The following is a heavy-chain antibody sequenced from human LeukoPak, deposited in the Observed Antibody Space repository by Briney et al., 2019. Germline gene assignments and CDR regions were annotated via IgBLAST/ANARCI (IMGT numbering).Heavy chain of an antibody. J-gene: IGHJ5*02. CDR1: GFTFSSYA. CDR2: ISGSGGST. V-gene: IGHV3-23*01. Sequence: GGSLRPSCAASGFTFSSYAMSWVRQAQGKGLEWVSAISGSGGSTYYADSVKGRFTISRDNSKNTLYLQMNSLRAEDTAVYYCAKDQTYDFWSGSPVWFDPWGQGTLVTVSS. CDR3: AKDQTYDFWSGSPVWFDP. D-gene: IGHD3-3*01.